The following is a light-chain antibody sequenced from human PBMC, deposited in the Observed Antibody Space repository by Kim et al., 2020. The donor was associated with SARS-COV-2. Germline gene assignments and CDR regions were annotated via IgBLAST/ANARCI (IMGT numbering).Light chain of an antibody. CDR1: QGISNY. J-gene: IGKJ2*01. Sequence: SASVGDRVTVTCRAGQGISNYLALFQQKPGKVPKRLIYAASNLQSGVPSRFSGSGSGTEFTLTISSLQPEDFATYYCLQDRSSPYSFGQGTKLEI. CDR2: AAS. V-gene: IGKV1-17*03. CDR3: LQDRSSPYS.